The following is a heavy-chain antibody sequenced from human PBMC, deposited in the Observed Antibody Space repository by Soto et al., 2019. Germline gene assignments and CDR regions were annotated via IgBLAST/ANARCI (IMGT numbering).Heavy chain of an antibody. CDR1: GYTFTSYG. J-gene: IGHJ4*02. D-gene: IGHD3-9*01. Sequence: QVQLVQSGAEVKKPGASVKVSCKASGYTFTSYGISWVRQAPGQGLEWMGWISAYSGNANYAQNLQGRVTMTTDTSTSTAYMELRSLRSDDTAVYYCARQYDILTGYYLEVGYWGQGTLVTVSS. V-gene: IGHV1-18*01. CDR2: ISAYSGNA. CDR3: ARQYDILTGYYLEVGY.